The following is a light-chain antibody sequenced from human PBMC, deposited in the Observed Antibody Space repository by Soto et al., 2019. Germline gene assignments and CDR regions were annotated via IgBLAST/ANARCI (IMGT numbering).Light chain of an antibody. CDR3: QQLNSYPLA. CDR2: DAS. J-gene: IGKJ5*01. CDR1: HNILNW. V-gene: IGKV1-5*01. Sequence: DIHMTQSPSTLSSSLVDSVTITCRASHNILNWLAWYQQKPGKAPPPLIYDASSLKSGLPARFSGTGSGTAFTLTISSLQPEDFATYYCQQLNSYPLAFGQGTRLEI.